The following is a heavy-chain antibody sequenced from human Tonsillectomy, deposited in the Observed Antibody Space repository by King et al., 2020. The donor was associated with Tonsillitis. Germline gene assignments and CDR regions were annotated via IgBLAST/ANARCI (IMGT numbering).Heavy chain of an antibody. CDR1: GFTFSSYS. Sequence: VQLVESGGGLVKPGGSLRLSCAASGFTFSSYSMNWVRQAPGKGLEWVSSISRSSSYIYYADSVKGRFTISRDNAKNSLYLKMNSLRAEDTAVYYCAKASVKGYCSSTSCYTGSAFDIWGQGTMVTVSS. V-gene: IGHV3-21*01. CDR3: AKASVKGYCSSTSCYTGSAFDI. CDR2: ISRSSSYI. D-gene: IGHD2-2*02. J-gene: IGHJ3*02.